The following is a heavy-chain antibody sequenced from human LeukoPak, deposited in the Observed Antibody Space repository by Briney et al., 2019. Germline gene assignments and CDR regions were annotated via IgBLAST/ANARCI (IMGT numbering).Heavy chain of an antibody. J-gene: IGHJ4*02. CDR2: IYPGDSDT. CDR1: GYSFTSYW. V-gene: IGHV5-51*01. CDR3: ATSPAPVRPYLWFDY. D-gene: IGHD2-8*01. Sequence: GESLKISCKGSGYSFTSYWIGWVRQMPGKGLEWMGIIYPGDSDTRYSPSFQGQVTISTDKSISTAYLQWSSLKASDTAMYYCATSPAPVRPYLWFDYWGQGTLVTVSS.